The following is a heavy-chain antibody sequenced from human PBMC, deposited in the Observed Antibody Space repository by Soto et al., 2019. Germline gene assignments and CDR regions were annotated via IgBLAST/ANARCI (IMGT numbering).Heavy chain of an antibody. CDR2: IIPIFGNT. V-gene: IGHV1-69*05. CDR3: ARGDGSGSYGAFDI. CDR1: GGTFSSYA. J-gene: IGHJ3*02. D-gene: IGHD3-10*01. Sequence: SVKVSCKASGGTFSSYAISWVRQAPGRGLEWMGGIIPIFGNTNYAQKFQGRVTITTDASTSTAYMELRSLRSDDTAVYYCARGDGSGSYGAFDIWGQGTMVTVSS.